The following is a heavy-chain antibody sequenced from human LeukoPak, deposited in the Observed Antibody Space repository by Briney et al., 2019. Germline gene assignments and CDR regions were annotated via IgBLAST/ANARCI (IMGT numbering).Heavy chain of an antibody. D-gene: IGHD1-14*01. CDR3: ARGPDPTDYYFDY. Sequence: SVKVSCKASGGTFSSYAISWVRQAPGQGLEWMGGIIPIFGTANYAQKFQGRVTITADESTSTAYMELSSLRSEDTAVYYCARGPDPTDYYFDYWGQGTLVTVSS. V-gene: IGHV1-69*13. CDR1: GGTFSSYA. CDR2: IIPIFGTA. J-gene: IGHJ4*02.